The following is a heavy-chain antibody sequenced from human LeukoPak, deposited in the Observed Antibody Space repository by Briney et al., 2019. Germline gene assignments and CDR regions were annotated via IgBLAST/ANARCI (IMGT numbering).Heavy chain of an antibody. Sequence: SETLSLTCTVSGGSISTYYWSSIRQPPGKGLEWIGYIFYSGNTNYNPSLKSRVTISVNTSKNQFSLKLSSVTAADTAVYYCARVGYNSAFDIWGQGTMVTVSS. CDR2: IFYSGNT. CDR3: ARVGYNSAFDI. J-gene: IGHJ3*02. V-gene: IGHV4-59*01. CDR1: GGSISTYY. D-gene: IGHD5-24*01.